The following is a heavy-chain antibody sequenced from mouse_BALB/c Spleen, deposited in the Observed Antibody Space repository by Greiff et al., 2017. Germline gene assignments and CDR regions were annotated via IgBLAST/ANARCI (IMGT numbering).Heavy chain of an antibody. CDR1: GYTFTSYW. CDR2: INPSTGYT. D-gene: IGHD2-10*02. CDR3: ARSITPIYFDY. Sequence: QVQLQQSGAELAKPGASVKMSCKASGYTFTSYWMHWVKQRPGQGLEWIGYINPSTGYTEYNQKFKDKATLTADKSSSTAYMQLGSLTSEDSAVYYCARSITPIYFDYWGQGTTLTVSS. J-gene: IGHJ2*01. V-gene: IGHV1-7*01.